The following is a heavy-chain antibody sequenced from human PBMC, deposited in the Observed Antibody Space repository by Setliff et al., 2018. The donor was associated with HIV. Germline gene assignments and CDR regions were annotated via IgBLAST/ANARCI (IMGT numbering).Heavy chain of an antibody. CDR1: GLSLSTSGVG. Sequence: SGPTMVNPTQTLTLTCTFSGLSLSTSGVGVGWIRQSPGKALEWLAFIYWNNTKHYSTSLKSRLTVTKDTSKNRVVFTMTNMDPVDTATYYCAYSGRQLRGPYFDFLGQGTPVTVSS. CDR2: IYWNNTK. J-gene: IGHJ4*02. CDR3: AYSGRQLRGPYFDF. D-gene: IGHD1-1*01. V-gene: IGHV2-5*01.